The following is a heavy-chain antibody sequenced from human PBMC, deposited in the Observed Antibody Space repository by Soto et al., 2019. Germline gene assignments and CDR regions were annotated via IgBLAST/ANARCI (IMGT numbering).Heavy chain of an antibody. CDR1: GGSFSGYY. J-gene: IGHJ4*02. CDR3: AKDKITGLFDY. D-gene: IGHD2-8*02. CDR2: INHSGST. Sequence: QVQLQQWGAGLLKPSETLSLTCAVYGGSFSGYYWTWIRQPPGTGLEWIGEINHSGSTNYNPSLENGVPISVDTSKNQFSLKLTSVTSADTAVYYCAKDKITGLFDYWGQGTLVTVSP. V-gene: IGHV4-34*01.